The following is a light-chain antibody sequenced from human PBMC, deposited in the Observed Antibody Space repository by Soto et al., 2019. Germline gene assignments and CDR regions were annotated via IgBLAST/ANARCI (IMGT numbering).Light chain of an antibody. CDR2: EVR. CDR3: NSYTTSTTYV. Sequence: QPALTQPASVSGSPGQSITISCTGTSSDVGGYSSVSWYQQYPGRAPKLIIYEVRNRPSGVSNRFSGSKSANTASLTISGLQAEDEADYYCNSYTTSTTYVFGTGTKVTVL. V-gene: IGLV2-14*01. CDR1: SSDVGGYSS. J-gene: IGLJ1*01.